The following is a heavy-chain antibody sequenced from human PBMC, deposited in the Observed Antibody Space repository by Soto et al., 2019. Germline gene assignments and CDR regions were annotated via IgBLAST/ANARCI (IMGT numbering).Heavy chain of an antibody. D-gene: IGHD3-16*02. Sequence: QVQLVQSGAEVKKTGASVKVACKTSGYSFSSNAITWVRQAPGQGREWMGWISTYSGDPNYAQKFQCRVTMTADTSTNPAYMELRNLRSDDTAVYYCARVWGSYQAPSGGAGFDPWGQGTLVTVSS. V-gene: IGHV1-18*01. CDR3: ARVWGSYQAPSGGAGFDP. J-gene: IGHJ5*02. CDR2: ISTYSGDP. CDR1: GYSFSSNA.